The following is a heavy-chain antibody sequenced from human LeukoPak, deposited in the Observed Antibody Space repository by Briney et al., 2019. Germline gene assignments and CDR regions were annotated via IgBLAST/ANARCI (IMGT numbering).Heavy chain of an antibody. J-gene: IGHJ5*02. CDR1: GFTFSTNA. V-gene: IGHV3-23*01. CDR2: VSGSGDST. Sequence: GGTLRLSCAASGFTFSTNAMSWVRRAPGKGLEWVSAVSGSGDSTYYADSVKGRFTISRDNAKNSLYLQMNSLRAEDTAVYYCAGASGSGSYLWWFDPWGQGTLVTVSS. CDR3: AGASGSGSYLWWFDP. D-gene: IGHD3-10*01.